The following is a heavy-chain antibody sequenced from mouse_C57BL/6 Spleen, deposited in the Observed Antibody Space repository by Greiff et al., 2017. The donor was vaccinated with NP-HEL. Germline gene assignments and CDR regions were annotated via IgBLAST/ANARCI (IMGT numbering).Heavy chain of an antibody. CDR1: GFTFSDYY. V-gene: IGHV5-12*01. CDR2: ISNGGGST. CDR3: ARHLYPNAMDY. D-gene: IGHD1-1*01. Sequence: DVQLVESGGGLVQPGGSLKLSCAASGFTFSDYYMYWVRQTPEKRLEWVAYISNGGGSTYYPDTVKGRFTISRDNAKNTLYLQMSRLKSEDTAMYYCARHLYPNAMDYWGQGTSVTVSS. J-gene: IGHJ4*01.